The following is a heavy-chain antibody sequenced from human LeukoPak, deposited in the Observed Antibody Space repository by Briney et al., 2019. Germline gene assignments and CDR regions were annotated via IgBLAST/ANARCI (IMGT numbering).Heavy chain of an antibody. D-gene: IGHD3-3*01. CDR3: ARESSSRTIYDFWSGYKNYYGMDV. Sequence: PGGSLRLSCAASGFTVSSNYMSWVRQAPGKGLEWVSVIYSGVSTSYADSVKGRFTISRDNSKNTLYLQMNSLRAEDTAVYYCARESSSRTIYDFWSGYKNYYGMDVWGQGTTVTVSS. CDR1: GFTVSSNY. V-gene: IGHV3-66*01. CDR2: IYSGVST. J-gene: IGHJ6*02.